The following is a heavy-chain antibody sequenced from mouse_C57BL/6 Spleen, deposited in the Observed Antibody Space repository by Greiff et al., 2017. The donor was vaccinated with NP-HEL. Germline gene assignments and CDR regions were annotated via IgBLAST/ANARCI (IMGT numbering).Heavy chain of an antibody. CDR1: GYTFTSYW. Sequence: QVHVKQPGAELVKPGASVKLSCKASGYTFTSYWMHWVKQRPGQGLEWIGMIHPNSGSTNYNEKFKSKATLTVDKSSSTAYMQLSSLTSEDSAVYYCARTEDDGYYDYFDYWGQGTTLTVSS. V-gene: IGHV1-64*01. J-gene: IGHJ2*01. D-gene: IGHD2-3*01. CDR2: IHPNSGST. CDR3: ARTEDDGYYDYFDY.